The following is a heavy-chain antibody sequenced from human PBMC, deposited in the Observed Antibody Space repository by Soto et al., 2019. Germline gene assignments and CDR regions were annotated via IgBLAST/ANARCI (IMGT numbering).Heavy chain of an antibody. CDR2: IYYSGST. CDR3: ARPDSYGYDTAYYY. J-gene: IGHJ4*02. D-gene: IGHD5-18*01. V-gene: IGHV4-39*01. Sequence: SETLSLTCTVSGGSISSSSYYWGWIRQPPGKGLEWIGSIYYSGSTYYNPSLKSRVTISVDTSKNLFSLKLSSVTAADTAVYYCARPDSYGYDTAYYYWGQGTLVTVSS. CDR1: GGSISSSSYY.